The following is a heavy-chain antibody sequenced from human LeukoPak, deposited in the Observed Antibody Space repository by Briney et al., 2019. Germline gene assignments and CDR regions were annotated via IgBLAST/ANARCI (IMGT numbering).Heavy chain of an antibody. Sequence: PSETLSLTCSVSGDSISLSFYYWGWIRQPPGKGLEWIESLYYTGSTYYNPSLKSRVTISVDTSKNQFSLKLSFVTAADTAVYYCARSGYTTRRHAAFDIWGQGTMVTVSS. V-gene: IGHV4-39*07. J-gene: IGHJ3*02. D-gene: IGHD6-13*01. CDR1: GDSISLSFYY. CDR3: ARSGYTTRRHAAFDI. CDR2: LYYTGST.